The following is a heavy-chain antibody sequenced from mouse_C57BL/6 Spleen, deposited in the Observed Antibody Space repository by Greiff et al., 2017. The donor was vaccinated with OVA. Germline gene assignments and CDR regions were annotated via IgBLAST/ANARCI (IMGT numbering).Heavy chain of an antibody. J-gene: IGHJ4*01. V-gene: IGHV14-4*01. Sequence: EVQLQQSGAELVRPGASVKLSCPASGFTIKDDYMHWVKQRPEQGLEWIGWIDPENGDTEYASKFQGKATITADTSSNTAYLQLSSLTSEDTAVYYCTTRLPYDAMDYWGQGTTVTVSS. CDR3: TTRLPYDAMDY. CDR2: IDPENGDT. CDR1: GFTIKDDY.